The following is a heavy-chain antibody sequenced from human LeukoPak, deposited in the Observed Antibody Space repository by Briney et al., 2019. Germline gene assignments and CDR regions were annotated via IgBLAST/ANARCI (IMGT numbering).Heavy chain of an antibody. CDR1: GFTFSSHG. V-gene: IGHV3-30*02. CDR3: ARDRGGGGGGVSDYYYYYMDV. D-gene: IGHD3-10*01. CDR2: IRYDGSNK. Sequence: TGGSLRLSCAASGFTFSSHGMHWVRQAPGKGLEWVAFIRYDGSNKYYADSVKGRFTISRDNSKNTLYLQMNSLRAEDTAVYYCARDRGGGGGGVSDYYYYYMDVWGKGTTVTVSS. J-gene: IGHJ6*03.